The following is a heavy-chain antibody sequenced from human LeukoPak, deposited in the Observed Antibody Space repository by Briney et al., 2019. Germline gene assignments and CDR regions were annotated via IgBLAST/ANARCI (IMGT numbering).Heavy chain of an antibody. J-gene: IGHJ5*02. CDR2: INPSGGST. CDR1: VYTFTIYY. D-gene: IGHD2-21*02. V-gene: IGHV1-46*01. CDR3: ARGFIVVVTATPGWFDP. Sequence: GASVTVSFTASVYTFTIYYMHWVRQAPGQGLEWMGIINPSGGSTSYAQKFQGRVTMTRDTSTSTVYMELSSLRSEDTAVYYCARGFIVVVTATPGWFDPWGQGTLVTVSS.